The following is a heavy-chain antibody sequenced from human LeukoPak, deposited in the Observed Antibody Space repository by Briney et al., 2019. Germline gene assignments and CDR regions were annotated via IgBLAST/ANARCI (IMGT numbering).Heavy chain of an antibody. J-gene: IGHJ4*02. V-gene: IGHV3-74*01. D-gene: IGHD1-7*01. Sequence: PGGSLRLSCAGSGFIFSSTWMHWVRQAPGEGLVWVSRINSDGSTINYADSVKGRLTISRDNAKNTLYLQMSSLRVEDTALYFCATAGNYRFDYWGQGTLVTVSS. CDR1: GFIFSSTW. CDR3: ATAGNYRFDY. CDR2: INSDGSTI.